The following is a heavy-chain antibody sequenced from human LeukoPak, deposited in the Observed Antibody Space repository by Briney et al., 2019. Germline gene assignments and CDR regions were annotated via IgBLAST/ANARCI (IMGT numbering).Heavy chain of an antibody. J-gene: IGHJ4*02. D-gene: IGHD6-19*01. V-gene: IGHV1-2*02. Sequence: GASVKVSCKASGYTFTGYYMHWVRQAPGQGLEWMGWINPNSGGTNYAQKFQGRVTMTRDTSISTAYMELSRLRSDDTAVYYCARLRVVGSGRGVDFDYWGQGTLVTVSS. CDR2: INPNSGGT. CDR1: GYTFTGYY. CDR3: ARLRVVGSGRGVDFDY.